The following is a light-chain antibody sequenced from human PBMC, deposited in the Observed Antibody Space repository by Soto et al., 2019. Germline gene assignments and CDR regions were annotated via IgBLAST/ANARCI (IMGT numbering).Light chain of an antibody. CDR2: DAS. J-gene: IGKJ5*01. CDR1: QDIDTY. Sequence: DLQMTQSPSSLSASVGDRVTITCQASQDIDTYLNWYQQKPGRAPKILIYDASNLETGVPSRFSGRGSGTDFTFTISNLQPEDMATYYCQQYDTLPITFGQGTRLEIK. V-gene: IGKV1-33*01. CDR3: QQYDTLPIT.